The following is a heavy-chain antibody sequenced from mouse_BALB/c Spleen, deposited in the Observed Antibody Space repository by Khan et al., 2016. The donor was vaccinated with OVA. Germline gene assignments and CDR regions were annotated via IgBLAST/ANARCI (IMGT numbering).Heavy chain of an antibody. V-gene: IGHV1S134*01. D-gene: IGHD2-14*01. Sequence: EVELVESGAELGRPGSSVKLSCKTSGFTFTSYGIKWVKQRPGQGLEWIGYIYPGNGYTVYNEKFQGKATLTSDTSSSTAYMQLRSLTSEDSAIYFCAAAYYRNYFDYWGQGTTLTVPS. CDR1: GFTFTSYG. J-gene: IGHJ2*01. CDR3: AAAYYRNYFDY. CDR2: IYPGNGYT.